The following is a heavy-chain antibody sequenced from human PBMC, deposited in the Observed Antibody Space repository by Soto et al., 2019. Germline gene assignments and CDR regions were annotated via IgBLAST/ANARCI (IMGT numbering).Heavy chain of an antibody. D-gene: IGHD2-21*02. V-gene: IGHV1-69*08. CDR1: GGTFSSYT. J-gene: IGHJ4*02. CDR2: IIPILGIA. Sequence: QVQLVQSGAEVKKPGSSVKVSCKASGGTFSSYTISWVRQAPGQGLEWMGRIIPILGIANYAQKFQGRVTITADKSTSTAYMELSSLRSEDTAVYYCARESLTRGWVVTAPTAYRGQGTLVTVSS. CDR3: ARESLTRGWVVTAPTAY.